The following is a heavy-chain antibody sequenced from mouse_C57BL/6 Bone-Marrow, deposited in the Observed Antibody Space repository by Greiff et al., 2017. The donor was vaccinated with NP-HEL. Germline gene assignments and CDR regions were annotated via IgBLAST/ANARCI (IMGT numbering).Heavy chain of an antibody. D-gene: IGHD4-1*01. Sequence: DVKLQESGPGLVKPSQSLSLTCSVTGYSITSGYYWNWIRQFPGNKLEWMGYISYDGSNNYNPSLKNRISITRDTSKNQFFLKLNSVTTEDTATYYCAKLTGSYYYAMDYWGQGTSVTVSS. CDR3: AKLTGSYYYAMDY. J-gene: IGHJ4*01. CDR1: GYSITSGYY. V-gene: IGHV3-6*01. CDR2: ISYDGSN.